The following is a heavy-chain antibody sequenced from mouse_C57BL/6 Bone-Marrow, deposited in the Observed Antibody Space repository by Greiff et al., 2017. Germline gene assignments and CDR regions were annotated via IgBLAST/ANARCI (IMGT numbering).Heavy chain of an antibody. CDR1: GFTFSSYA. CDR3: ARGGDSSGYWFAY. V-gene: IGHV5-4*03. D-gene: IGHD3-2*02. J-gene: IGHJ3*01. Sequence: EVKVVESGGGLVKPGGSLKLSCAASGFTFSSYAMSWVRQTPEKRLEWVATISDGGSYTYYPDNVKGRFTISRDNAKNNLYLQMSNLKSEDTAMYYCARGGDSSGYWFAYWGQGTLVTVSA. CDR2: ISDGGSYT.